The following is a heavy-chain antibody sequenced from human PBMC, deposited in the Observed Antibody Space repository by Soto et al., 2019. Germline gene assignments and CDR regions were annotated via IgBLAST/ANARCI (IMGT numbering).Heavy chain of an antibody. Sequence: PSETLSLTCAVAGGSIRSGCYSWSWIRQPPGKGLEWIGYIYHSGSTYYNPSLKSRVTISVDRSKNQFSLKLSSVTAADTAVYYCARSQTTVTSYDCWGQGTLVTVSS. J-gene: IGHJ4*02. V-gene: IGHV4-30-2*01. CDR1: GGSIRSGCYS. D-gene: IGHD4-17*01. CDR3: ARSQTTVTSYDC. CDR2: IYHSGST.